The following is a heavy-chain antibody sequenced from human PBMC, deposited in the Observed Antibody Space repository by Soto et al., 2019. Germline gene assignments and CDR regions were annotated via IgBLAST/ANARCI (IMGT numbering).Heavy chain of an antibody. CDR2: INPRNGAT. V-gene: IGHV1-2*02. D-gene: IGHD3-22*01. J-gene: IGHJ4*02. CDR1: GYTFTGNY. CDR3: VPHPHDSSGYFDS. Sequence: ASVKVSCKASGYTFTGNYMHWVRQAPGQGLEWMGWINPRNGATKYAQNFQGRVTLTWDTSITTAYMDPSRLRSDDTAVFYCVPHPHDSSGYFDSWGQGTLVTVSS.